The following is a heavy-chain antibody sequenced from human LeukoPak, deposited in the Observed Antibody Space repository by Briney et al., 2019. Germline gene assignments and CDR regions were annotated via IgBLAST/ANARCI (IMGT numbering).Heavy chain of an antibody. D-gene: IGHD1-1*01. V-gene: IGHV3-48*04. Sequence: PGGSLRLSCAASGLTFSSYSVNWVRQAPGKGLEWVSFISSSGRSISYADSVKGRFTVSRDNAKNSLYLQLNSLRAEDTAVYYCARGGTWTTGTLAFDIWGQGTMVTVSS. CDR2: ISSSGRSI. CDR3: ARGGTWTTGTLAFDI. J-gene: IGHJ3*02. CDR1: GLTFSSYS.